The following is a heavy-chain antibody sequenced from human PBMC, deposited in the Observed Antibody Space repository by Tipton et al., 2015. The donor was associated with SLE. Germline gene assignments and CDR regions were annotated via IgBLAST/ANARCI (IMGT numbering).Heavy chain of an antibody. D-gene: IGHD2-21*02. CDR2: ISTYNGNT. Sequence: QSGAEVKKAGASMKVSCKASDYTFSNYGISWVRQAPGQGLEWMGWISTYNGNTNSAQKLQGRVTMTTDTSTSTAYMELRSLRSDDTAVYYCARGRMTRYGFDIWGQGTMVTVSS. CDR1: DYTFSNYG. V-gene: IGHV1-18*01. CDR3: ARGRMTRYGFDI. J-gene: IGHJ3*02.